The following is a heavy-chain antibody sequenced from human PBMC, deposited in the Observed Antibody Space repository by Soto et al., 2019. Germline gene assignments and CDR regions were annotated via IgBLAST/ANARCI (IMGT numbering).Heavy chain of an antibody. D-gene: IGHD3-10*01. CDR2: IYYSGST. V-gene: IGHV4-30-4*01. CDR3: ARGSVTMVRGVIIWFDP. J-gene: IGHJ5*02. CDR1: GGSISSGDYY. Sequence: KTSETLSLTCTVSGGSISSGDYYWSWIRQPPGKGLEWIGYIYYSGSTYYNPSLKSRVTISVDTSKNQFSLKLSSVTAADTAVYYCARGSVTMVRGVIIWFDPWGQGTLVTVSS.